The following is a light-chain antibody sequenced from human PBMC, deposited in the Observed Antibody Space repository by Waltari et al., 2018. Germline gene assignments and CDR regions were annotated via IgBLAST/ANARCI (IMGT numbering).Light chain of an antibody. J-gene: IGKJ1*01. V-gene: IGKV3-20*01. CDR1: QNIGHY. CDR2: ASS. Sequence: IVLTQSPATLSLSPGGRATLSCRASQNIGHYLAWYQHKPGQAPRLLIYASSTRAAGIPDRFSGSGSGADFSLTITRLEPDDFAVYYCQHHFRLPATFGQGTKV. CDR3: QHHFRLPAT.